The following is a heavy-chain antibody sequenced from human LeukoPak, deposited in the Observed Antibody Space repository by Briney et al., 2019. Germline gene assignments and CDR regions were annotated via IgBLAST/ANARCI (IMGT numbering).Heavy chain of an antibody. CDR1: GGSFSGYY. Sequence: PSETLSLTCAVYGGSFSGYYWSWIRQPAGKGLEWIGRIYTSGSTNYNPSLKSRVTISVDTSRNQFSLKLSSVTAADTAVYYCARSVDSSSWYPFDYWGQGTLVTVSS. CDR3: ARSVDSSSWYPFDY. CDR2: IYTSGST. J-gene: IGHJ4*02. V-gene: IGHV4-59*10. D-gene: IGHD6-13*01.